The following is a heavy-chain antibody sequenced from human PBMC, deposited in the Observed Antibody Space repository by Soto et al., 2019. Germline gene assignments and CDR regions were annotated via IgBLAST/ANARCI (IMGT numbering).Heavy chain of an antibody. CDR3: AKDPLEIQLWPKYYFDY. V-gene: IGHV3-23*01. CDR1: GFTFSSYA. J-gene: IGHJ4*02. CDR2: ISGSGGST. D-gene: IGHD5-18*01. Sequence: GGSLRLSCAASGFTFSSYAMSWVRQAPGKGLEWVSAISGSGGSTYYADSVKGRFTISRDNSKNTLYPQMNSLRAEDTAVYYCAKDPLEIQLWPKYYFDYWGQGTLVTVSS.